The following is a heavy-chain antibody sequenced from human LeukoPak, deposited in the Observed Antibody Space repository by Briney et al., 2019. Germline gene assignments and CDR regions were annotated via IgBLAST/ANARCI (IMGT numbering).Heavy chain of an antibody. D-gene: IGHD3-10*01. CDR1: GGSISGSY. V-gene: IGHV4-59*01. CDR2: IYYIGST. CDR3: ARSVGSTAFDF. Sequence: SETLSLTCTVSGGSISGSYWSWIRQPPGKGLEWIAYIYYIGSTKYNPSLKSRVTISLDTSNNQFSLRLNSVTAADTAMYYCARSVGSTAFDFWGQGTMVTVSS. J-gene: IGHJ3*01.